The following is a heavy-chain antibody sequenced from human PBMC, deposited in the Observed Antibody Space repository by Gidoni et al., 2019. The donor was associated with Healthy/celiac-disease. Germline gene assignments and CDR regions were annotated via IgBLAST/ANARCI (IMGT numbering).Heavy chain of an antibody. J-gene: IGHJ4*02. CDR2: ISWNSGSI. V-gene: IGHV3-9*01. CDR3: AKDIWGVVAANGFDY. Sequence: EVQLVESGGGWVQPGRSLRLSCAASGFTFDDYAMHWVRQAPGKGLEWVSGISWNSGSIGYADSVKGRFTISRDNAKNSLYLQMNSLRAEDTALYYCAKDIWGVVAANGFDYWGQGTLVTVSS. CDR1: GFTFDDYA. D-gene: IGHD2-15*01.